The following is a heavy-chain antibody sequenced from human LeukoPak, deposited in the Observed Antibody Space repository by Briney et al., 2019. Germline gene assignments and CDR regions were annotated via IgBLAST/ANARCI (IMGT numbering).Heavy chain of an antibody. J-gene: IGHJ5*02. V-gene: IGHV4-34*01. CDR1: GGSFSGYY. CDR3: ARGTLGYIAAASIDP. Sequence: SETLSLTCAVYGGSFSGYYWSWIRQPPGKGLEWIGEINHSGSTNYNPSLKSRVTISVDTSKNQFSLKLSSVTAADTAVYYCARGTLGYIAAASIDPWGQGTLVTVSS. CDR2: INHSGST. D-gene: IGHD6-13*01.